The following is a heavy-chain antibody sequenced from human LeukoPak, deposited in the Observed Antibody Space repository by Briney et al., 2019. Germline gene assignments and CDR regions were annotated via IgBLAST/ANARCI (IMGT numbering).Heavy chain of an antibody. V-gene: IGHV4-30-4*08. CDR1: GGSVSSGSYY. CDR3: ARVASTVTSPSFDY. CDR2: IYYSGST. Sequence: PSETLSLTCTVSGGSVSSGSYYWSWIRQPPGKGLEWIGYIYYSGSTYYNPSLKSRVTISVDTSKNQFSLKLSSVTAADTAVYYCARVASTVTSPSFDYWGQGTLVTVSS. D-gene: IGHD4-17*01. J-gene: IGHJ4*02.